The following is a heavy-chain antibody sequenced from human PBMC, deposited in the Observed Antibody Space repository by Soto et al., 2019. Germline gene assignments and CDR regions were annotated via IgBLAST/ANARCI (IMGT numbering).Heavy chain of an antibody. CDR1: GFRFDDYN. J-gene: IGHJ6*02. Sequence: PGGSLRLSCAASGFRFDDYNMQWVRQAPGKGLEWVSLITWNGGNTYYADSVKGRFTISRDGTTKSVSLQMTSLKREDTGLYYCARETLSYGSALDVWGQGTTVTVSS. CDR3: ARETLSYGSALDV. D-gene: IGHD3-16*01. CDR2: ITWNGGNT. V-gene: IGHV3-43*01.